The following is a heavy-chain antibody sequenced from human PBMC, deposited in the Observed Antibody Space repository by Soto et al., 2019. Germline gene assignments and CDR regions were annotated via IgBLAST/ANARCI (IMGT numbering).Heavy chain of an antibody. Sequence: EVQLLESGGGFIHPGGSLRLSGAASGFSFSSFAMNWVRQARGKGLEWVSIISGSADSTFYADSVKGRFTISRDNSKSTLYLQINSLRAEDTAVYYCAKKRGAMIYAISVYGMDVWGQGTTVTVSS. CDR1: GFSFSSFA. CDR2: ISGSADST. V-gene: IGHV3-23*01. CDR3: AKKRGAMIYAISVYGMDV. J-gene: IGHJ6*02. D-gene: IGHD2-8*01.